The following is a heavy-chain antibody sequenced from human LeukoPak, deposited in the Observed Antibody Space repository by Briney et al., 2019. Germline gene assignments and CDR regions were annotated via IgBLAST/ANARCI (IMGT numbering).Heavy chain of an antibody. CDR1: GGSFSGYY. V-gene: IGHV4-34*01. J-gene: IGHJ4*02. CDR3: ARATSGDFEIDY. Sequence: SETLSLTCAVYGGSFSGYYWSWIRQPPGKGLEWIGEINHSGSTNYNPSLKSRVTISVDTSKNQFSLKLSSVTAADTAVYYCARATSGDFEIDYWGQGTLVTVSS. CDR2: INHSGST. D-gene: IGHD4-17*01.